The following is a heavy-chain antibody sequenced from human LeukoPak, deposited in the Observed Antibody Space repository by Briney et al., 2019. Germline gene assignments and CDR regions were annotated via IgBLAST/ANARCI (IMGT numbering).Heavy chain of an antibody. CDR2: IRYDGSNK. V-gene: IGHV3-30*02. Sequence: PGGSLRLSCAASGFTFSSYGMHWVRQAPGKGLEWVAFIRYDGSNKYYADSVKGRFTISRDNSKNTLYLQTNSLRAEDTAVYYCAKDQVMATIPDYFDYWGQGTLVTVSS. D-gene: IGHD5-24*01. CDR1: GFTFSSYG. CDR3: AKDQVMATIPDYFDY. J-gene: IGHJ4*02.